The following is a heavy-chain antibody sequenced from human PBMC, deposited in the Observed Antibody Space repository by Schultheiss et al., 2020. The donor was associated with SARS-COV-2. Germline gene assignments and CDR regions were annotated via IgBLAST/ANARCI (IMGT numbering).Heavy chain of an antibody. Sequence: GGSLRLSCAASGFTFDDYAMHWVRQAPGKGLEWVSAISGSGGSTYYADSVKGRFTISRDNSKNTLYLQMNSLRAEDTAVYYCARVSPPQGIGMDVWGQGTTVTVSS. D-gene: IGHD6-13*01. CDR3: ARVSPPQGIGMDV. V-gene: IGHV3-23*01. CDR1: GFTFDDYA. CDR2: ISGSGGST. J-gene: IGHJ6*02.